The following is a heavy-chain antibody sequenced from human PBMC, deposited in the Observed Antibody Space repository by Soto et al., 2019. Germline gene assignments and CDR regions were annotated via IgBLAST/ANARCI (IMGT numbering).Heavy chain of an antibody. Sequence: SGPTLVNPTQTLSLTCTFSGFSLSTSGMSVSWIRQSPGKALEWLALIDWDDDKYYRASLKTRLTISKDTSKNQVVLTMTNMDPVDTATYYCARMEGIYTAAAGSVNYYFGMDVWGQGTTVTVSS. V-gene: IGHV2-70*01. D-gene: IGHD6-13*01. CDR2: IDWDDDK. J-gene: IGHJ6*02. CDR3: ARMEGIYTAAAGSVNYYFGMDV. CDR1: GFSLSTSGMS.